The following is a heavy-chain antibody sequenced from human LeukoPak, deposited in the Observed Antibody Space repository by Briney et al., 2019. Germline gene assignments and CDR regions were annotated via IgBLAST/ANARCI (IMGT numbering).Heavy chain of an antibody. J-gene: IGHJ4*02. Sequence: KPSETLSLTCTVSGGSISSYYWSWIRQPPGKGLEWIGYIYYSGSTNYNPSLKSRVTISVDTSKNQLSLKLSSVTAADTAVYYCARTHYGSFDYWGQGTLVTVSS. V-gene: IGHV4-59*01. CDR2: IYYSGST. D-gene: IGHD4-17*01. CDR3: ARTHYGSFDY. CDR1: GGSISSYY.